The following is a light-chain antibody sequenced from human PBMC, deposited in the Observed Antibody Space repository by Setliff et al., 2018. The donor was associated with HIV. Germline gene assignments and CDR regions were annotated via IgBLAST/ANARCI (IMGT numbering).Light chain of an antibody. CDR3: QSYDNRLSGGV. J-gene: IGLJ2*01. Sequence: QSALTQPPSMSGAPGQRVTISCTGTSSNIGAGYDVHWYQQRPGAAPKLLIYSNNDRPSGVPARFSASKSATSASPAITGLQAEDEADYYCQSYDNRLSGGVFGGGTKVTVL. CDR2: SNN. V-gene: IGLV1-40*01. CDR1: SSNIGAGYD.